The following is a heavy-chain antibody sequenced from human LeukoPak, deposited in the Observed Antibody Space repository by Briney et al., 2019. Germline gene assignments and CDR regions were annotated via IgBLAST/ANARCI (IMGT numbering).Heavy chain of an antibody. D-gene: IGHD6-13*01. V-gene: IGHV4-59*08. J-gene: IGHJ5*02. CDR3: ARRGYSSSNWFDP. CDR1: GGSISRYY. CDR2: IYYSGST. Sequence: EASEPLSLTCTVSGGSISRYYWSWIRQPPGKALEWIGYIYYSGSTNYNPSLKSRVTISVDTSKNQFSLKLSSVTAADTAAYYCARRGYSSSNWFDPWGQGTLVTVSS.